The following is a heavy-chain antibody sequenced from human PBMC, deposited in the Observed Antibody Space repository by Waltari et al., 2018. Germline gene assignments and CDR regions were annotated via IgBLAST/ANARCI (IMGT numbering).Heavy chain of an antibody. CDR3: AKDYESGSYVSWFDP. V-gene: IGHV3-30*02. CDR2: IRYDGSNK. Sequence: FTFSSYGMHWVRQAPGKGLEWVAFIRYDGSNKYYADSVKGRFTISRDNSKNTLYLQMNSLRAEDTAVYYCAKDYESGSYVSWFDPWGQGTLVTVSS. D-gene: IGHD1-26*01. CDR1: FTFSSYG. J-gene: IGHJ5*02.